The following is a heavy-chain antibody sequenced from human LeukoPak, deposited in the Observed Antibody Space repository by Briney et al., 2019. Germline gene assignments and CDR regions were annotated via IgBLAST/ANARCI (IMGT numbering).Heavy chain of an antibody. Sequence: GASVKVSCKASGYTFTSYDINWVRQAPGQGLEWMGWMNPNSGNTGYAQKFQGRVTMTRNTSISTAYMELSSLRSEDTAVYYCARGLSGYDYYYYYYMDVWGKGTTVTVSS. CDR3: ARGLSGYDYYYYYYMDV. CDR2: MNPNSGNT. CDR1: GYTFTSYD. J-gene: IGHJ6*03. D-gene: IGHD5-12*01. V-gene: IGHV1-8*01.